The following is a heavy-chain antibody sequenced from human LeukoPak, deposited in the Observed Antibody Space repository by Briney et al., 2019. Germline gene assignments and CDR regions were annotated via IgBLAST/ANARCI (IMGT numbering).Heavy chain of an antibody. CDR1: GASISNSY. CDR3: SRDLIVPPYNWFDP. D-gene: IGHD2/OR15-2a*01. CDR2: ISGSGTT. J-gene: IGHJ5*02. V-gene: IGHV4-4*07. Sequence: SETLSLTCTVSGASISNSYWSCIRQPAGKGLEWIGLISGSGTTNYNPSLKSRVTLSVDMSRNQFSLRLTAVTAADTAVYYCSRDLIVPPYNWFDPWGQGTLVTVSS.